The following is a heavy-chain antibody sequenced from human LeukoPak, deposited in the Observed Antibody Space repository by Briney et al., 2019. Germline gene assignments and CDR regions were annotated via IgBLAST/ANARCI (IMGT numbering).Heavy chain of an antibody. CDR1: TFTFSSYW. CDR2: INQDGSVK. J-gene: IGHJ4*02. Sequence: GGSLRLSCAASTFTFSSYWMSWVRQAPGGGLEFVANINQDGSVKNYVGSVKGRFTISRDNAKNSLYLQMNSLRAHDTAVYYCARDPGSSSFDYWGQGTLVTVSS. D-gene: IGHD6-13*01. V-gene: IGHV3-7*01. CDR3: ARDPGSSSFDY.